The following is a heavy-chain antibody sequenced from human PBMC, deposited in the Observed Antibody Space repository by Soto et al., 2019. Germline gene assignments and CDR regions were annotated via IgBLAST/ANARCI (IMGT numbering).Heavy chain of an antibody. D-gene: IGHD2-15*01. CDR3: ARQYCSGGSCYTIDY. J-gene: IGHJ4*02. CDR1: GYTFTSYY. CDR2: INPSGGST. V-gene: IGHV1-46*01. Sequence: ASVKVSCKASGYTFTSYYMHWVRQAPGQGLEWMGIINPSGGSTSYAQKFQGRVTMTRDTSTSTVYMELSSLRSEDTAVYYCARQYCSGGSCYTIDYWGQGTLVPVSS.